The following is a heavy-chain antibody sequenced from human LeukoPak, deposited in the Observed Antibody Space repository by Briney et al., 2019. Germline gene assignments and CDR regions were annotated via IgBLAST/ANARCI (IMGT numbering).Heavy chain of an antibody. D-gene: IGHD3-3*01. CDR3: ARDRYYDFWSGYYIADYYYYYMDV. V-gene: IGHV1-69*05. CDR2: IIPIFGTA. Sequence: EASVKVSCKASGGTFSSYAISWVRQAPGQGLEWMGGIIPIFGTANYAQKLQGRVTMTTDTSTSTAYMELRSLRSDDTAVYYCARDRYYDFWSGYYIADYYYYYMDVWGKGTTVTVSS. CDR1: GGTFSSYA. J-gene: IGHJ6*03.